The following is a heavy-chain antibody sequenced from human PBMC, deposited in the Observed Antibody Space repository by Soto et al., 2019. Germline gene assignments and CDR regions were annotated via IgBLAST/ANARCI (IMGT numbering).Heavy chain of an antibody. J-gene: IGHJ6*02. D-gene: IGHD5-12*01. Sequence: SVKVSCKASGFAFTSSAVQWVRQARGQRLEWIGWIVVGSGNTNYAQKFQERVTITRDMSTSTAYMELSSLRSEDTAVYYCAAGGWLQPDYYYYGMDVWGQGTTVTVSS. CDR1: GFAFTSSA. CDR3: AAGGWLQPDYYYYGMDV. V-gene: IGHV1-58*01. CDR2: IVVGSGNT.